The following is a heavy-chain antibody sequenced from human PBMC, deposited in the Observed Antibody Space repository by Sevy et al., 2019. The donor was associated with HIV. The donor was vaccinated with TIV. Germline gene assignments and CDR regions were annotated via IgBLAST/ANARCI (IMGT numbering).Heavy chain of an antibody. CDR1: GFTFSKYW. J-gene: IGHJ5*02. V-gene: IGHV3-7*01. Sequence: GGSLRLSCAASGFTFSKYWMSWVRQAPGKGLEWVANIKPDGSDKYYVGSLKGRFTIYRDNAKNSLYLEMNNLRAEDTAVYYCARVIDYGELGNGFDPWGQGTLVTVSS. CDR3: ARVIDYGELGNGFDP. D-gene: IGHD4-17*01. CDR2: IKPDGSDK.